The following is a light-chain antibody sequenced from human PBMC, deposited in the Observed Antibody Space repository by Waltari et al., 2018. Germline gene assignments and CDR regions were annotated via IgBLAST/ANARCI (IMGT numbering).Light chain of an antibody. CDR2: EVN. J-gene: IGLJ2*01. Sequence: QSALTQPPSASGSPGQSVTISCPGTSRDVGAYNTVPWYQLRPGKPPKLLIFEVNNRPSWVPDRFSGSRSGNTASLTVSGLQADDEADYFCSSYAGRNTVIFGGGTKLTVL. CDR1: SRDVGAYNT. V-gene: IGLV2-8*01. CDR3: SSYAGRNTVI.